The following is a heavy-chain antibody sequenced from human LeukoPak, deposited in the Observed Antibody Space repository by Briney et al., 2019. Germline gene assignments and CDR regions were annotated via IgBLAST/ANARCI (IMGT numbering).Heavy chain of an antibody. CDR2: ISGTGYNT. CDR1: GFTFRNCA. CDR3: AKHVSGSLFYFDY. D-gene: IGHD3-10*01. Sequence: QTGGSRRLSCAASGFTFRNCAMSWVRQAPGKGLEWVSGISGTGYNTYYADSVKGRFTISRDNSKNTLYLQMNSLGAEDTAVYYCAKHVSGSLFYFDYWGQRTLVTVSS. V-gene: IGHV3-23*01. J-gene: IGHJ4*02.